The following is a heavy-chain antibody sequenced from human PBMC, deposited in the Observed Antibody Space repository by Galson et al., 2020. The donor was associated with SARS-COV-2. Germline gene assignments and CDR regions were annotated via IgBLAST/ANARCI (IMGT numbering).Heavy chain of an antibody. D-gene: IGHD3-3*01. CDR3: ASGLVWDFWTGFDP. V-gene: IGHV4-39*07. CDR2: IYYSGST. Sequence: SQTLSLTCTVSGGSISSSSYYWGWIRQPPGKGLEWIGSIYYSGSTYYNPSLKSRVTISVDTSKNQFSLKLSSVTAADTAVYYCASGLVWDFWTGFDPWGQGTLVTVSS. J-gene: IGHJ5*02. CDR1: GGSISSSSYY.